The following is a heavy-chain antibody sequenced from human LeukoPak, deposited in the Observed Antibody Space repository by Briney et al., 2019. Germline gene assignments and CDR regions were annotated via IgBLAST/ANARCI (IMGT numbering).Heavy chain of an antibody. CDR2: INPSDGST. V-gene: IGHV1-46*01. D-gene: IGHD3-10*01. Sequence: GASVKVSCKASGGTFSSYAISWVRQAPGQGLEWMGIINPSDGSTSYAQKFQGRVTMTRDTSTSTVYMELSSLRSEDTAVYYCGRDLLWSLDYWGQGTLVTVSS. J-gene: IGHJ4*02. CDR1: GGTFSSYA. CDR3: GRDLLWSLDY.